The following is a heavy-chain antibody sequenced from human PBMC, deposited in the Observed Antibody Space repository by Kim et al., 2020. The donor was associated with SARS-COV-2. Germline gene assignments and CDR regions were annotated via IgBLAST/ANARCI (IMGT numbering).Heavy chain of an antibody. Sequence: ASVKVSCKASGYTFTSYAMHWVRQAPGQRLEWMGWINAGNGNTKYSQKFQGRVTITRDTSASTAYMELSSLRSEDTAVYYCARDDTMVRGVYGDYGMDVWGQGTTVTVSS. CDR1: GYTFTSYA. CDR2: INAGNGNT. J-gene: IGHJ6*02. CDR3: ARDDTMVRGVYGDYGMDV. V-gene: IGHV1-3*01. D-gene: IGHD3-10*01.